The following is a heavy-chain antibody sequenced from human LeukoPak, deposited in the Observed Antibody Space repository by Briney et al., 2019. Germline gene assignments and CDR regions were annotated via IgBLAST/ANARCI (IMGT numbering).Heavy chain of an antibody. CDR3: ASLPAAGLGSAYGYFDL. CDR2: IYYSGST. D-gene: IGHD6-13*01. V-gene: IGHV4-39*01. J-gene: IGHJ2*01. CDR1: GGSISSSSYY. Sequence: SETLSLTCTVPGGSISSSSYYGGWIRHPPGKGLEWIGSIYYSGSTYYNPPLKSRATISVATSKTQFSLKLSSVTAADTAVYYCASLPAAGLGSAYGYFDLWGRGTLVTVSS.